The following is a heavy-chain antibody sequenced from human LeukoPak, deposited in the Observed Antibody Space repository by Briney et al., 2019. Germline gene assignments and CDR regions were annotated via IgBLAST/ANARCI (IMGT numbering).Heavy chain of an antibody. CDR2: IVWISGNT. CDR3: AKGMNSYGSGSSYNPWGPFDS. D-gene: IGHD3-10*01. CDR1: GFTFDNYA. J-gene: IGHJ4*02. V-gene: IGHV3-9*01. Sequence: GGSLRLSCAASGFTFDNYAMHWFRQAPGKGLEWVSGIVWISGNTGFAASVKGRFTISRDNAENSLYLQMNILTPEDTAFYFCAKGMNSYGSGSSYNPWGPFDSWGQGTLVTVSP.